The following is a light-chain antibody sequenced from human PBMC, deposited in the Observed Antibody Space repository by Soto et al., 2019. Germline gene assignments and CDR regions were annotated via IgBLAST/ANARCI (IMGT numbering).Light chain of an antibody. CDR3: ASWDDSLTAWV. Sequence: QSLMTQPSSASGIPGQRVTISCSGSNSNVGRNTVTWFQHLPGRAPKVFIYNNDQRPSGVPDRFSGSKSGSSASLAIGGLQSDDEADYYCASWDDSLTAWVFGGGTKLTVL. V-gene: IGLV1-44*01. CDR1: NSNVGRNT. CDR2: NND. J-gene: IGLJ3*02.